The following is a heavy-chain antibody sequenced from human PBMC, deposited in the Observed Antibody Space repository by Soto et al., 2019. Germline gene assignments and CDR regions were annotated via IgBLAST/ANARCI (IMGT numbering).Heavy chain of an antibody. V-gene: IGHV3-30-3*01. CDR2: ISYDGSNK. D-gene: IGHD2-15*01. CDR3: ARVLHVLYYFDY. Sequence: QVQLVESGGGVVQPGRSLRLSCAASGFTFSSYAMHWVRQAPGKGLEWVAVISYDGSNKYYADSVKGRFTISRDNSKNTLYLQMNGLRAEDTAMYYCARVLHVLYYFDYWGQGTLVTVSS. CDR1: GFTFSSYA. J-gene: IGHJ4*02.